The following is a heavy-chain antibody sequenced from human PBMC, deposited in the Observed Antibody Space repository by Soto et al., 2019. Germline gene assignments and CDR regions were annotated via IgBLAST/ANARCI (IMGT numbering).Heavy chain of an antibody. D-gene: IGHD2-15*01. V-gene: IGHV4-31*03. CDR1: GGSISSGGYY. CDR2: IYYSGST. J-gene: IGHJ4*02. Sequence: SETLSLTCTVSGGSISSGGYYWSWIRQHPGKGLEWIGYIYYSGSTYYNPSLKSRVTISVDTSKNQFSLKLSSVTAADTAVYYCARVLISGGSCLDYWGQGTLVTVSS. CDR3: ARVLISGGSCLDY.